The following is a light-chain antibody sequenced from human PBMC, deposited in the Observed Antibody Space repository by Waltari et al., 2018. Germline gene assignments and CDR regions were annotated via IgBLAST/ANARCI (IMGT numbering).Light chain of an antibody. V-gene: IGLV2-23*02. CDR1: SSDVGSYNL. CDR3: CSYAGSSTVV. J-gene: IGLJ2*01. Sequence: QPALTQPASVSGSPSQSITISCTGTSSDVGSYNLVSWYQQHPGKAPKLMIYEVTKRPSGVSNRFSGSNSGNTASLTSSGLQAEDEADYYCCSYAGSSTVVFGGGTKLTVL. CDR2: EVT.